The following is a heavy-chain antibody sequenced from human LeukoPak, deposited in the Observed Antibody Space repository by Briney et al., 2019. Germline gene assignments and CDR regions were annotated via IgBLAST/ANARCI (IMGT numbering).Heavy chain of an antibody. J-gene: IGHJ4*02. V-gene: IGHV4-59*01. CDR3: ARWGGACGSFDY. Sequence: SETLSLTCTVSGGSISSYYWSWIRQPPGKGLEWIGYIYYSGTTDYNPSLKSRVTISVDTSNNQFSLKVSSVTAAATAVYYCARWGGACGSFDYWGGGPVVPVS. D-gene: IGHD2-21*02. CDR1: GGSISSYY. CDR2: IYYSGTT.